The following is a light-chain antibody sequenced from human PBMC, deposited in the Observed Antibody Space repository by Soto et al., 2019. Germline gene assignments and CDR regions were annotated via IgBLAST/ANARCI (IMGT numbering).Light chain of an antibody. CDR2: GAS. CDR3: QQHNNWPLT. J-gene: IGKJ4*01. Sequence: AIQMTQFPASLSASVGDRVTITCRASQGIRDELGWYQQKPGKAPNLLIYGASRLERGVPSRFSGSGSGTEFTLTISSLQSEDSAVYYCQQHNNWPLTFGGGTKVEIK. V-gene: IGKV1-6*01. CDR1: QGIRDE.